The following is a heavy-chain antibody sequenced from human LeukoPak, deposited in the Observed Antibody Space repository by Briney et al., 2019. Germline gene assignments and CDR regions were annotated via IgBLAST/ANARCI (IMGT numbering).Heavy chain of an antibody. V-gene: IGHV3-20*04. CDR3: ARDRSTYYYGSGPHRNNYYFDY. Sequence: PGGSLRLSCAASGFTFDDYGMSWVRQAPGKGLEWVSGINWNGGSTGYADSVKGRFTISRDNAKNSLYLQMNSLRAEDTALYYCARDRSTYYYGSGPHRNNYYFDYWGQGTLVTVSS. D-gene: IGHD3-10*01. CDR2: INWNGGST. CDR1: GFTFDDYG. J-gene: IGHJ4*02.